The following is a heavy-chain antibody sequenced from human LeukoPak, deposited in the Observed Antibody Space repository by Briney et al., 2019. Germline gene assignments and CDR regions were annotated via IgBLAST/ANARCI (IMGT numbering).Heavy chain of an antibody. D-gene: IGHD3-22*01. CDR3: ARDARDYYDSSARAFDI. V-gene: IGHV3-30-3*01. CDR2: ISYDGSNK. J-gene: IGHJ3*02. Sequence: GRSLRLSCAASGFTFSSYAMHWVRQAPGKGLEWVAVISYDGSNKYYADSVKGRFTISRDNSKNTLYLQMNSLRAEDTAVYYCARDARDYYDSSARAFDIWGQGTMVTVSS. CDR1: GFTFSSYA.